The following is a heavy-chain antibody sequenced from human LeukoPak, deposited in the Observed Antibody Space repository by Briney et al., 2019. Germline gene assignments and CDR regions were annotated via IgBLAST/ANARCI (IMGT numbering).Heavy chain of an antibody. CDR2: INQSGGT. Sequence: SETLSLTCAVYGGSFSDYSWTWIRQPPGKGLEWIGEINQSGGTNHNPSLMSRVIMSVDTSKNQISLKVNSVTAADTAVYYCARRDCSSTSCYTESGWFDPWGQGTLVTVSS. CDR1: GGSFSDYS. D-gene: IGHD2-2*02. J-gene: IGHJ5*02. V-gene: IGHV4-34*01. CDR3: ARRDCSSTSCYTESGWFDP.